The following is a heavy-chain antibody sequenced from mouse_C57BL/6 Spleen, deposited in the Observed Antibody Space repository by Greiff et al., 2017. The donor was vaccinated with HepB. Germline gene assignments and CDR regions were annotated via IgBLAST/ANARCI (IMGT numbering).Heavy chain of an antibody. CDR3: ARNNAMDY. CDR2: INPSSGYT. V-gene: IGHV1-4*01. Sequence: QVQLKQSGAELARPGASVKMSCKASGYTFTSYTMHWVKQRPGQGLEWIGYINPSSGYTKYNQKFKDKATLTADKSASTAYMQLSSLTSEASAVYYCARNNAMDYWGQGTSVTVSS. J-gene: IGHJ4*01. CDR1: GYTFTSYT.